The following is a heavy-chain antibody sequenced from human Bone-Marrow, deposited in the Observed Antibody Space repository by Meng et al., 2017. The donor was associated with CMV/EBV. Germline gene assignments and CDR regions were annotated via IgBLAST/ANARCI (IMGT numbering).Heavy chain of an antibody. CDR3: ARVGLRANWFDP. Sequence: GSLRLSCAVYGGSFSGYYWTWIRQPPGKGLEWIGEINHSGSTHYNPSLESRVTISVDTSRNQFSLKLSSVTAADTAVYYCARVGLRANWFDPWGQGTLVTVSS. V-gene: IGHV4-34*01. D-gene: IGHD3-10*01. CDR2: INHSGST. J-gene: IGHJ5*02. CDR1: GGSFSGYY.